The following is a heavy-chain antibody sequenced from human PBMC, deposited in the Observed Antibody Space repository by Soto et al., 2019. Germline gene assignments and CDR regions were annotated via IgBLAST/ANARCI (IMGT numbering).Heavy chain of an antibody. CDR1: GDTFSGYS. CDR3: ASDLGSGYDPGDY. V-gene: IGHV1-69*14. CDR2: IIPLFGTT. J-gene: IGHJ4*02. D-gene: IGHD5-12*01. Sequence: QVQLVQSGAEVKKPGSSVKVSCKASGDTFSGYSISWVRQAPGQGLEWMGGIIPLFGTTNYAQRFQDSVTITADISTSTAYMELSSLKSEDTDIYYCASDLGSGYDPGDYWGQGTLVIVSS.